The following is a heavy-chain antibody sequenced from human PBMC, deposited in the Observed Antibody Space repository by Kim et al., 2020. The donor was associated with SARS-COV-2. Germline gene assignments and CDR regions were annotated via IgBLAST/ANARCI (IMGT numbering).Heavy chain of an antibody. CDR3: ARGDYHGAGAHADY. CDR2: ISWNSDYI. CDR1: GFRFDDYA. D-gene: IGHD3-10*01. V-gene: IGHV3-9*01. Sequence: GGSLRLSCATSGFRFDDYAMHWVRQAPGKGLEWVSGISWNSDYIEYADSVKGRFTISKDNAKNSLYLQMNSLRAEDTALYYCARGDYHGAGAHADYWGQGTRVTVSS. J-gene: IGHJ4*02.